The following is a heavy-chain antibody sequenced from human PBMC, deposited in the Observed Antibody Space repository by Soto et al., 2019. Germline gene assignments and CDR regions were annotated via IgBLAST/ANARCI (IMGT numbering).Heavy chain of an antibody. CDR3: ARSGYSSSWDHFDY. CDR1: GHSISSGYY. CDR2: IYHSGST. Sequence: SETLSLTCAVSGHSISSGYYWGWIRQPPGKGLEWIGSIYHSGSTYYNLSLKSRVTISVDTSKNQFSLKLSSVTAADTAVYYCARSGYSSSWDHFDYWGQGTLVTVSS. D-gene: IGHD6-13*01. J-gene: IGHJ4*02. V-gene: IGHV4-38-2*01.